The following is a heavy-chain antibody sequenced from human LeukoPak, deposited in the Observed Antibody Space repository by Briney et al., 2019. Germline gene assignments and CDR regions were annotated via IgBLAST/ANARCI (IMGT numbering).Heavy chain of an antibody. J-gene: IGHJ4*02. D-gene: IGHD5-24*01. CDR1: GGTFSSYA. V-gene: IGHV1-69*04. CDR3: ARDIRDGYNYYY. CDR2: VIPILGIA. Sequence: GASVKVSCKASGGTFSSYAISWVRQAPGQGLEWMGRVIPILGIANYAQTFQDRVTITADKSTSTAYMELSSLRSEDTAVYYCARDIRDGYNYYYWGQGTLVTVSS.